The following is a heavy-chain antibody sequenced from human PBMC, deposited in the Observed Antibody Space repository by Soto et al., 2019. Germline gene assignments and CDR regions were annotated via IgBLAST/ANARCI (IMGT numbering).Heavy chain of an antibody. V-gene: IGHV3-33*01. D-gene: IGHD6-6*01. CDR1: GFTFSSYG. J-gene: IGHJ6*02. CDR3: ARDLIAARRRLYYYYGMDV. CDR2: IWYDGSNK. Sequence: QVQLVESEGGVVQPGRSLRLSCAASGFTFSSYGMHWVRQAPGKGLEWVAVIWYDGSNKYYADSVKGRFTISRDNSKNTLYLQMNSLRAEDTAVYYCARDLIAARRRLYYYYGMDVWGQGTTVTVSS.